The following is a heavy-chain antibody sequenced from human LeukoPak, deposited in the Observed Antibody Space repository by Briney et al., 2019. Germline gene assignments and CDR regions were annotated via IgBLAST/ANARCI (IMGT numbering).Heavy chain of an antibody. Sequence: RGSLRLSCVASGFTFTDAWMNWVRQVPGKGLEWVGRIKSKSDGGTTDYTAPVKGRFTISRDDSKNTLYLQMNSLKIEDTAIYYCTTGRPWADCWGQGTLVTVSS. CDR3: TTGRPWADC. V-gene: IGHV3-15*01. D-gene: IGHD1-1*01. CDR1: GFTFTDAW. J-gene: IGHJ4*02. CDR2: IKSKSDGGTT.